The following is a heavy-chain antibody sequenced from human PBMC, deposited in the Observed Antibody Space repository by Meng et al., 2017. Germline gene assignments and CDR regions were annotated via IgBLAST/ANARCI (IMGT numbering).Heavy chain of an antibody. CDR2: INSDGSST. CDR1: GFTFSSYR. D-gene: IGHD6-13*01. CDR3: ARATPHTSSSWYGEYSY. Sequence: GGSLRLSCAASGFTFSSYRMHWVRQAPGKGLVWVSRINSDGSSTSYADSVKGRFTISRDNAKNTLYLQMNSLRAEDTAVYYCARATPHTSSSWYGEYSYWGQGTLVTVSS. J-gene: IGHJ4*02. V-gene: IGHV3-74*01.